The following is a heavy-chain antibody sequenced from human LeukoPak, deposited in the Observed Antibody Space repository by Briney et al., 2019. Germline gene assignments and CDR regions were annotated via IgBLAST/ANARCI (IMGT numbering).Heavy chain of an antibody. CDR1: GITLSNYG. Sequence: GGSLRLSCAVSGITLSNYGMAWVRQAPGKGLEWVASLSASGGGTSYADSVRGRFTISRDNAKNTLYLQMNSLRAEDTAVYFCAKRGVVIRVILVGFHKEAYYFDSWGQGVLVTVSS. J-gene: IGHJ4*02. V-gene: IGHV3-23*01. CDR3: AKRGVVIRVILVGFHKEAYYFDS. D-gene: IGHD3-22*01. CDR2: LSASGGGT.